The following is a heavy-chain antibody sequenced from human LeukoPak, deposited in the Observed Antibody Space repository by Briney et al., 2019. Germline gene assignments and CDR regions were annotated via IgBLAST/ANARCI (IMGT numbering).Heavy chain of an antibody. CDR1: GLTFSTHG. D-gene: IGHD3-16*01. J-gene: IGHJ4*02. Sequence: PGGSLRLSCAAFGLTFSTHGGDSVRQAPGKGLGLVSAITGDATSTYYSDSVKGRFTVARDNSKNTLYLHMNSLSAEDTAVYYCARDLSWGSYTSWGQGTLVTVSS. V-gene: IGHV3-23*01. CDR3: ARDLSWGSYTS. CDR2: ITGDATST.